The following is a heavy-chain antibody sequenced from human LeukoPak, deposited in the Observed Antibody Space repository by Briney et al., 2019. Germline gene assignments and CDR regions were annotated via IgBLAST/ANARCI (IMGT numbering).Heavy chain of an antibody. Sequence: SETLSLTCTVSGGSISSSSYYWSWIRQPPGKGLEWIGEINHSGSTNYNPSLKSRVTISVDTSKNQFSLKLSSVTAADTAVYYCARAGGVVPAARGYYYYYMDVWGKGTTVTVSS. D-gene: IGHD2-2*01. CDR1: GGSISSSSYY. CDR2: INHSGST. J-gene: IGHJ6*03. V-gene: IGHV4-39*07. CDR3: ARAGGVVPAARGYYYYYMDV.